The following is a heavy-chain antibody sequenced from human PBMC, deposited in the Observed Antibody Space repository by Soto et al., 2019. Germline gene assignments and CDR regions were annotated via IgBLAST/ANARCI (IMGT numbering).Heavy chain of an antibody. CDR1: GFTVSSYW. V-gene: IGHV3-7*01. CDR2: IKQDGSEK. Sequence: PGGSLRLSCAASGFTVSSYWMSWVRQAPGKGLEWVANIKQDGSEKYYVDSVKGRFTISRDNAKNSLYLQMNSLRAEDTALSSCATTSRHPRSYYSYMDVWGKGTTVTVSS. J-gene: IGHJ6*03. CDR3: ATTSRHPRSYYSYMDV.